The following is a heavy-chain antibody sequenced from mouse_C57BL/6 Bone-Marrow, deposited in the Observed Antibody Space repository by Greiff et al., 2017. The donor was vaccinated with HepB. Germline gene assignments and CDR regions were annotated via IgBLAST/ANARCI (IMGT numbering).Heavy chain of an antibody. CDR1: GYSITSGYY. V-gene: IGHV3-6*01. CDR2: ISYDGSN. J-gene: IGHJ4*01. CDR3: ARDGDYYGSSYGAMDY. Sequence: EVQLVESGPGLVKPSQSLSLTCSVTGYSITSGYYWNWIRQFPGNKLEWMGYISYDGSNNYNPSLKNRISITRDTSKNQFFLKLNSVSTEDTATYYCARDGDYYGSSYGAMDYWGQGTSVTVSS. D-gene: IGHD1-1*01.